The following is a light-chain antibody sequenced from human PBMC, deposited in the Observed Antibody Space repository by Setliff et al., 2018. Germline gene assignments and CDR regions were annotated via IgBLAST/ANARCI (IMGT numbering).Light chain of an antibody. CDR3: SSYTSSSTPYV. CDR2: DVS. J-gene: IGLJ1*01. Sequence: QSVLTQPASVSGSPGQSITISCTGTSSDVGGYNYVPWYQQHPGKAPKLMIYDVSKRPSGVSNRFSGSKSGNTASLTISGFQAEDEADYYCSSYTSSSTPYVFGTGTKVTVL. V-gene: IGLV2-14*01. CDR1: SSDVGGYNY.